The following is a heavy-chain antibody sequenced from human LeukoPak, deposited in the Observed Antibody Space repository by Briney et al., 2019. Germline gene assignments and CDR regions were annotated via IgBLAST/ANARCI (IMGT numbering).Heavy chain of an antibody. CDR2: ISAYNGDT. J-gene: IGHJ5*02. CDR1: GYSFTTNS. V-gene: IGHV1-18*01. Sequence: ASVKLSCNASGYSFTTNSISWVRQAPGQGLEWMGWISAYNGDTNYAQKLQGRVTMTTDTSTTKAYMEQRSMRYDDTAAYDYSGDKIAARPNWFDPWGQGTLVTVSS. D-gene: IGHD6-6*01. CDR3: SGDKIAARPNWFDP.